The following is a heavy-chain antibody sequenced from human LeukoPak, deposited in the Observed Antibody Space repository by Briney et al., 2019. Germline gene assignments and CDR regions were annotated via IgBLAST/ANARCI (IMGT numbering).Heavy chain of an antibody. CDR2: IYTSGST. D-gene: IGHD7-27*01. Sequence: PSETLSLTCTVSGGSISSGDYYWSWIRQPAGKGLEWIGRIYTSGSTNYNPSLKSRVTISVDTSKNQFSLKLSSVTAADTAVYYCARAAWGYFDYWGQGTLVTVSS. CDR3: ARAAWGYFDY. V-gene: IGHV4-61*02. J-gene: IGHJ4*02. CDR1: GGSISSGDYY.